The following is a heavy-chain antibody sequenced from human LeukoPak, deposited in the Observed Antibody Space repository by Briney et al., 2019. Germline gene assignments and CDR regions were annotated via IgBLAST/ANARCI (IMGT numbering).Heavy chain of an antibody. CDR1: GFPFGDYA. D-gene: IGHD3-3*01. J-gene: IGHJ6*02. Sequence: GRSLRLSCAASGFPFGDYAMPWVRQAPGKGLEGVSGISRDGGSLGHADSGQGRFAISRDNAKNSLYLQMNSLRAEDTALYYCAKDIGSGVAVYGMDVWGQGTPVTVSS. CDR3: AKDIGSGVAVYGMDV. CDR2: ISRDGGSL. V-gene: IGHV3-9*01.